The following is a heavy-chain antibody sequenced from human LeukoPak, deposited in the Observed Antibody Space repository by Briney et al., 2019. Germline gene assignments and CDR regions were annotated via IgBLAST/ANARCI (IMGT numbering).Heavy chain of an antibody. J-gene: IGHJ4*02. V-gene: IGHV3-7*01. D-gene: IGHD6-13*01. CDR3: AIIPRAAAGPSARSPFHY. CDR2: IKQDGSDK. CDR1: GFTFSSYW. Sequence: EGSLRLSCEVSGFTFSSYWMNWVRQAPGKGLEWVANIKQDGSDKYYVDSVKGRFTISRDNAKNSLYLQMNSLGAEDTAVYYCAIIPRAAAGPSARSPFHYWGQGTLVTVSS.